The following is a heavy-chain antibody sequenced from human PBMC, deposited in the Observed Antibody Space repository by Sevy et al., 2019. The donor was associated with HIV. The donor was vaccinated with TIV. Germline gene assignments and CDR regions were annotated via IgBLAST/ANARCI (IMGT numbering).Heavy chain of an antibody. CDR3: AREDVTMVRGVYYYYGMDV. V-gene: IGHV1-2*02. CDR2: INPNSGGT. J-gene: IGHJ6*02. Sequence: ASVKVSCKASGYTFTGYYMHWVRQAPGQGLEWMGWINPNSGGTNYAQKFQGRVTMTRDTSISTAYMELSRLRSDDTAVYYCAREDVTMVRGVYYYYGMDVWGQGTTVTVSS. CDR1: GYTFTGYY. D-gene: IGHD3-10*01.